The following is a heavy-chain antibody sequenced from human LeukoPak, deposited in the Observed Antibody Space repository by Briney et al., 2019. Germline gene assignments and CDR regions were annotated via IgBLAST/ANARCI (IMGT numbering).Heavy chain of an antibody. Sequence: SGGSLRLSCAASGFTFSSYAINWVRQAPGKGLEWVSAISGSGGSTHYAGSVRGRFTVSRDNSENTVSLQMNSLRAEDTAVYFCAKASQWLAFDYWGQGALVTVSS. CDR3: AKASQWLAFDY. CDR2: ISGSGGST. CDR1: GFTFSSYA. D-gene: IGHD6-19*01. J-gene: IGHJ4*02. V-gene: IGHV3-23*01.